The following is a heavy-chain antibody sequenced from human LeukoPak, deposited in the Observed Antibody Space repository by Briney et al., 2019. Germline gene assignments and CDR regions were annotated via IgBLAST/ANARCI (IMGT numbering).Heavy chain of an antibody. D-gene: IGHD2-2*01. Sequence: ASVMVSCKAAGYTFISYGFSWVRQAPGQGLEWMGWISSKSGTTHYAQNFQGRLIMTTDTSTSTAYMELRSLRSDDTAVYYCARLSVCVSGTSCNFDSWGQGTLVTVSS. CDR1: GYTFISYG. CDR2: ISSKSGTT. J-gene: IGHJ4*02. V-gene: IGHV1-18*01. CDR3: ARLSVCVSGTSCNFDS.